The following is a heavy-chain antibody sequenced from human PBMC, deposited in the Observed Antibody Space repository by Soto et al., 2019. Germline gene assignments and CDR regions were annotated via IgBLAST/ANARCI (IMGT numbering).Heavy chain of an antibody. CDR2: IWYDGSNK. Sequence: QVQLVESGGGVVQPGRSLRLSCAASGFTFSNYGMHWVRQAPGKGLEWVAVIWYDGSNKYYGDSVKGRFTISRDNSKNTLYLQMNSLRGEDMAVYYCARDREPMTTVTEIGCWGQGTLVTVSS. J-gene: IGHJ4*02. CDR3: ARDREPMTTVTEIGC. CDR1: GFTFSNYG. D-gene: IGHD4-17*01. V-gene: IGHV3-33*01.